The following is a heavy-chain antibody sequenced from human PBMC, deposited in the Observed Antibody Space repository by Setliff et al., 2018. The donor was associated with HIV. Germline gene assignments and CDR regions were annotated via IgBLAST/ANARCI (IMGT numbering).Heavy chain of an antibody. J-gene: IGHJ4*02. Sequence: SETLSLTCTVSGGSISSSNYYWGWIRQPPGKGLEWIGSIYYSGSTYYNPSLKSRVTISVDTSKNQFSLKLNSVTAADTAVYYCARESTTLNPPLPFDCWGQGTLVTVSS. CDR3: ARESTTLNPPLPFDC. D-gene: IGHD1-1*01. CDR1: GGSISSSNYY. CDR2: IYYSGST. V-gene: IGHV4-39*02.